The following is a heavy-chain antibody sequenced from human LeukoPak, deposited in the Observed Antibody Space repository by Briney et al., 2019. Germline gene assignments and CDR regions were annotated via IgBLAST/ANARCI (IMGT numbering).Heavy chain of an antibody. CDR3: ARDSSGWYWTWFDP. Sequence: GASVKVSCKASGYTFTSYDINWVRQATGQGLEWMGWMNPNSGNTGYAQKFQGRVTMTRNTSISTAYMELSSLRSEDTAVYYCARDSSGWYWTWFDPRGQGTLVTVSS. CDR1: GYTFTSYD. J-gene: IGHJ5*02. CDR2: MNPNSGNT. D-gene: IGHD6-19*01. V-gene: IGHV1-8*01.